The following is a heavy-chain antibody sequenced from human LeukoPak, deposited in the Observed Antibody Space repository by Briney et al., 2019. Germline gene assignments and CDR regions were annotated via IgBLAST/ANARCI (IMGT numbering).Heavy chain of an antibody. Sequence: PSETLSLTCTVSGGSISSSSYYWGWIRQPPGKGLEWIGSIYYSGSTYYNPSLKSRVTISVDTSKNQFSLKLSSVTAADTAVYHCARLNLEMAIDYWGQGTLVTVSS. J-gene: IGHJ4*02. CDR2: IYYSGST. D-gene: IGHD5-12*01. CDR3: ARLNLEMAIDY. V-gene: IGHV4-39*01. CDR1: GGSISSSSYY.